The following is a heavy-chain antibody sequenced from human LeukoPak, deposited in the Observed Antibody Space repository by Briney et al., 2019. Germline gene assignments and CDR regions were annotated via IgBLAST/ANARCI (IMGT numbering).Heavy chain of an antibody. CDR1: GFTFSSYW. J-gene: IGHJ4*02. CDR2: IKQDGSEK. CDR3: ARNDXXGNPHTDY. V-gene: IGHV3-7*01. Sequence: GGSLRLSCAASGFTFSSYWMSWVRQAPGKGLEWVANIKQDGSEKYYVDSVKGRFTISRDNAKNSLYLQMNSLRAEDTAVYYCARNDXXGNPHTDYWGQGTLVTV. D-gene: IGHD2-15*01.